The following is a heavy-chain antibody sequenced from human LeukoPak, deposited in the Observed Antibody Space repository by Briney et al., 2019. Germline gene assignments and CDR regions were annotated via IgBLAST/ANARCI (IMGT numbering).Heavy chain of an antibody. CDR1: EFTFDDYA. CDR2: ISWNSGSI. D-gene: IGHD1-26*01. J-gene: IGHJ5*02. Sequence: GGSLRLSCAASEFTFDDYAMHWVRQAPGKGLEWVSGISWNSGSIGYADSVKGRFTISRDNAKNSLYLQMNSLRAEDTALYYCAKDRGPRIVGAFNWFDPWGQGTLVTVSS. V-gene: IGHV3-9*01. CDR3: AKDRGPRIVGAFNWFDP.